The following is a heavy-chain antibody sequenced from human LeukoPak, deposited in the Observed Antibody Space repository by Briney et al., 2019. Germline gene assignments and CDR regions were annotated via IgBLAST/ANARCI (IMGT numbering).Heavy chain of an antibody. CDR3: ARDGGYYGMDV. CDR2: ISSSSSYI. CDR1: GFTFSSYS. Sequence: GGSLRLSCAASGFTFSSYSMNWVRQAPGKGLEWVSSISSSSSYIYYADSEKGRFTISRDNAKNSLYLQMNSLRAEDTAVYYCARDGGYYGMDVWGQGTTVTVSS. J-gene: IGHJ6*02. D-gene: IGHD3-16*01. V-gene: IGHV3-21*01.